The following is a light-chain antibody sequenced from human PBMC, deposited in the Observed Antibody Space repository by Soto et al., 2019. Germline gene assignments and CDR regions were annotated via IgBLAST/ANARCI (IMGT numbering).Light chain of an antibody. V-gene: IGLV2-23*01. CDR2: EDN. J-gene: IGLJ3*02. CDR1: RSDVGSYTL. CDR3: CSYAGSSTSWV. Sequence: QSALTQPASVSGSPGQSITISRTGTRSDVGSYTLVSWYQQHPGRAPKLLIYEDNKRPSGVSNRFSGSKSGNTASLTISGLQADDEADYYCCSYAGSSTSWVFGGGTKVTVL.